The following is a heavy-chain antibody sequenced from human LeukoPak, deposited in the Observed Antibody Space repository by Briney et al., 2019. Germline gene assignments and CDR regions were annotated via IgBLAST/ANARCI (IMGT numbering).Heavy chain of an antibody. CDR3: ARAKGIRGVIRNAFDI. CDR2: INHSGTT. Sequence: PSETLSLTCAVSGGSFSGYYWSWIRQPPGKELEWIGEINHSGTTYYNPSLKSRVTISVDTSKNQFSLKLSSVTAADTAVYYCARAKGIRGVIRNAFDIWGQGTMVTVSS. D-gene: IGHD3-10*01. CDR1: GGSFSGYY. J-gene: IGHJ3*02. V-gene: IGHV4-34*01.